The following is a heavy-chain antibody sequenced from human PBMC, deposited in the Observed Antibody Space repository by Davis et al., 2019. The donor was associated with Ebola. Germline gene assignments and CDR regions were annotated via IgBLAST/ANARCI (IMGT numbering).Heavy chain of an antibody. D-gene: IGHD3-10*01. Sequence: GESLKISCAASGFTFSGSAMHWVRQASGEGLEWVGRIRSKANSYATAYAASVKGRFTISRDDSKNTAYLQMNSLKTEDTAVYYCTGSGEVDYWGQGTLVTVSS. CDR3: TGSGEVDY. CDR1: GFTFSGSA. J-gene: IGHJ4*02. CDR2: IRSKANSYAT. V-gene: IGHV3-73*01.